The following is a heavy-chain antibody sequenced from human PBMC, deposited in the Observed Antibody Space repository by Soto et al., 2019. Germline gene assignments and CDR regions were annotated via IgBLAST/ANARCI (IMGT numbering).Heavy chain of an antibody. D-gene: IGHD3-9*01. V-gene: IGHV3-30-3*01. J-gene: IGHJ5*02. CDR1: GFIFSDYA. Sequence: QVQLVESGGGVVQPGTSLVLSCEASGFIFSDYAMHWVRQAPGKGLEWVAVISYDGSTKYYGDSVKDRFTISRDQSRNTLSLQLNGLGVEDWAVYYCARAGYDILTGWGYFDPWGQGTLVTVSS. CDR3: ARAGYDILTGWGYFDP. CDR2: ISYDGSTK.